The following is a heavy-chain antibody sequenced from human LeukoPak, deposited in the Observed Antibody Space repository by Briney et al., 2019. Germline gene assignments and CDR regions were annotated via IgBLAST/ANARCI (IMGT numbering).Heavy chain of an antibody. CDR3: ATDTLRFRMDV. Sequence: PGGSLRLSCAASGFTFSSYWMHWVRHGPGKGLEWVSSISSSGTYIYYADSVKGRFTISRDNSKNSLFLQMNSLGVEDTAVYYCATDTLRFRMDVWGNGTTVTVSS. V-gene: IGHV3-21*01. J-gene: IGHJ6*04. CDR1: GFTFSSYW. CDR2: ISSSGTYI. D-gene: IGHD3-3*01.